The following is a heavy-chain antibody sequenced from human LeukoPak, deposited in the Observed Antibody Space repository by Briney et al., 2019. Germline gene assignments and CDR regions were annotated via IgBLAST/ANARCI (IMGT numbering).Heavy chain of an antibody. Sequence: SETLSLTCTVSGGSINSYYWSWIRQPAGKGLEWIGRIYSSGSITYNPSLKSRVTMSVDTSKNQFSLRLSSVTAADTAVYYCARVQYLRTHWFDPWGQGTLVTVSS. V-gene: IGHV4-4*07. CDR3: ARVQYLRTHWFDP. CDR2: IYSSGSI. D-gene: IGHD2-2*01. CDR1: GGSINSYY. J-gene: IGHJ5*02.